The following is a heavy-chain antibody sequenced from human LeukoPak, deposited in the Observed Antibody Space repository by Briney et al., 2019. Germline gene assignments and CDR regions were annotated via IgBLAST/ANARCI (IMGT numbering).Heavy chain of an antibody. CDR2: ISSSSSYI. CDR3: ARVRSLYYMDV. J-gene: IGHJ6*03. Sequence: GGSLRLSCAASGFTFSSYSMNWVRQVPGKGLDWVSSISSSSSYIYYADSVKGRFTISRDNAKNSLYLQMNSLRAEDTAVYYCARVRSLYYMDVWGKGTSVTVSS. CDR1: GFTFSSYS. V-gene: IGHV3-21*01.